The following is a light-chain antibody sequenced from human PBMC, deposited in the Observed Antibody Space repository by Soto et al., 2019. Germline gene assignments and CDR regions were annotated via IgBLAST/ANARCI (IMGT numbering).Light chain of an antibody. J-gene: IGKJ4*01. CDR2: AAS. V-gene: IGKV1-39*01. CDR1: QSIYTY. CDR3: QQTYSTPLT. Sequence: DIQMTQSPSSLSASVGDRVTITCRATQSIYTYLSWYQQKPGKAPKLLISAASSLESGVPSRFGGSGSGTDFSLTISSLQPEDFATYYCQQTYSTPLTFGGGTKVDIK.